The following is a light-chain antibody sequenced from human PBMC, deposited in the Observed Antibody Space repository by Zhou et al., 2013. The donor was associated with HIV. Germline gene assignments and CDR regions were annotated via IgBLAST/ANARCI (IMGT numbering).Light chain of an antibody. Sequence: DIQMTQSPSTLSASVGDRVTMTCRASQSISSWLAWYQQKPGKAPKLLISKSSSLESGVPSRFRGSGSGTEFTLTIGSLQPDDFATYYCQQYIDYPITFGQGTRLEIK. J-gene: IGKJ5*01. V-gene: IGKV1-5*03. CDR2: KSS. CDR3: QQYIDYPIT. CDR1: QSISSW.